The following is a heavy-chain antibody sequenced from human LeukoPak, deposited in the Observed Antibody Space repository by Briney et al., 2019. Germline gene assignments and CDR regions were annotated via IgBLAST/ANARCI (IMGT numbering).Heavy chain of an antibody. V-gene: IGHV4-59*01. CDR2: IYNSGST. D-gene: IGHD3-3*01. J-gene: IGHJ5*02. Sequence: SETLSLTCTVSGDSISSYYWSWIRQPPGKGLEWIGYIYNSGSTKYSPSLKSRVTISIDTSKNQFSLKVNSVTAADTAVYYCARGGTSALEWFGPWGQGTLVTVSS. CDR3: ARGGTSALEWFGP. CDR1: GDSISSYY.